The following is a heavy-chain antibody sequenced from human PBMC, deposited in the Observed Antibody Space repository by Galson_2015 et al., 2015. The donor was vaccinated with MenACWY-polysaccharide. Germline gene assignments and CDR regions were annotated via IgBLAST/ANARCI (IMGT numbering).Heavy chain of an antibody. V-gene: IGHV3-74*01. Sequence: SLRLSCAASGFSFSTYWMHWVRHAPGKGLVWVSRINADGSATDYADSVRGRFTISRDNAKNTLYLEMNSLRAEDTAVYYCTKAGAKYCRGSSCYFNWFDPWGQETLVTVSS. J-gene: IGHJ5*02. D-gene: IGHD2-15*01. CDR3: TKAGAKYCRGSSCYFNWFDP. CDR1: GFSFSTYW. CDR2: INADGSAT.